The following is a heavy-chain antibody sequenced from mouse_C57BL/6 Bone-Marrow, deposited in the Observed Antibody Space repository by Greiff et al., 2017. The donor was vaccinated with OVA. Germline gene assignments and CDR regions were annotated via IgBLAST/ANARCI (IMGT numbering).Heavy chain of an antibody. D-gene: IGHD5-1*01. Sequence: EVQLVESGAELVRPGASVKLSCTASGFNIKDDYMHWVKQRPEQGLEWIGWIDPENGDTEYASKFQGKATITADTSSNTAYLQLSSLTSEDTAVYYCTIKPTWFAYWGQGTLVTVSA. CDR2: IDPENGDT. V-gene: IGHV14-4*01. CDR3: TIKPTWFAY. J-gene: IGHJ3*01. CDR1: GFNIKDDY.